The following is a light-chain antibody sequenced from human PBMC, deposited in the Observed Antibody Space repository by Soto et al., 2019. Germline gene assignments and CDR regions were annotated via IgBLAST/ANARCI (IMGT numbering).Light chain of an antibody. CDR1: SSNIGGNT. CDR2: SNH. V-gene: IGLV1-44*01. J-gene: IGLJ2*01. Sequence: QSVLTQPPSASGTPGQRVTISCSGSSSNIGGNTVSWYQQLPGAAPKLLIYSNHQRPSGVPDRFSGSKSGTSASLAISGLQSEDEADYYCAAWDDSLKGVAFGGGTKLTVL. CDR3: AAWDDSLKGVA.